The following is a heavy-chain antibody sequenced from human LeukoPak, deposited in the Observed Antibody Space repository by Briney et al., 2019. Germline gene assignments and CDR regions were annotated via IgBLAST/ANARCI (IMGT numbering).Heavy chain of an antibody. J-gene: IGHJ4*02. CDR1: GYTLTELS. D-gene: IGHD3-22*01. CDR2: FDPEDGET. V-gene: IGHV1-24*01. CDR3: ARRDDYYDSSGYYDY. Sequence: ASVKVSCKVSGYTLTELSMHWVRQAPGKGLEWMGGFDPEDGETIYAQKFQGRVTMTRSTSISTAYMELSSLRSEDTAVYYCARRDDYYDSSGYYDYWGQGTLVTVSS.